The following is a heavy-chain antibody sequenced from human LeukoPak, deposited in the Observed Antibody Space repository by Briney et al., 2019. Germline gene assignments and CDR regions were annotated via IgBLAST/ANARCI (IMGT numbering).Heavy chain of an antibody. V-gene: IGHV1-2*02. CDR2: INPNSGGT. CDR1: GYTFTGYY. CDR3: ARNLWFGESSDAFDM. J-gene: IGHJ3*02. D-gene: IGHD3-10*01. Sequence: ASVKVSCKASGYTFTGYYMHWVRQAPGQGLGCMGWINPNSGGTNYAQKFQGRVTMTRDTSISTAYMELSRLRSDDTAVYYCARNLWFGESSDAFDMWGQGTMVTVSS.